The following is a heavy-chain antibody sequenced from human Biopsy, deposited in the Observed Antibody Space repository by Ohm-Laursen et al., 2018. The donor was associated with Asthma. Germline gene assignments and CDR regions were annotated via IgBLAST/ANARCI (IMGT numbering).Heavy chain of an antibody. V-gene: IGHV1-69*13. J-gene: IGHJ4*02. CDR1: GGTFNAYV. CDR3: ARKAGSCISRTCYSLDF. D-gene: IGHD2-2*01. CDR2: INSVFGTT. Sequence: SVKVSCKSLGGTFNAYVIGWVRQAPGQGLEWMGGINSVFGTTTYPQKFQDRVTIAADDSTSTVYMELSSLRSEDTAGYYCARKAGSCISRTCYSLDFWGQGTLVTVSS.